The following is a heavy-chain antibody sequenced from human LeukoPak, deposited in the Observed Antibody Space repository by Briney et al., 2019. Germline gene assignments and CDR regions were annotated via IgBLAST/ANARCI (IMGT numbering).Heavy chain of an antibody. D-gene: IGHD3-10*01. CDR1: GGTFSSYA. V-gene: IGHV1-69*13. CDR2: IIPIFGTA. CDR3: ASLTYYYGSGSSFDP. Sequence: SVKVSCKASGGTFSSYAISWVRQAPGQGLEWMGGIIPIFGTANYAQKFQGRVTITADESTSTANTELSSLRSEDTAVYYCASLTYYYGSGSSFDPWGQGTLVTVSS. J-gene: IGHJ5*02.